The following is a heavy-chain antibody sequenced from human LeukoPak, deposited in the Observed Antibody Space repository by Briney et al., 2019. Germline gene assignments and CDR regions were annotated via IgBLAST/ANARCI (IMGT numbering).Heavy chain of an antibody. CDR3: ARDGDGYNYKLDY. J-gene: IGHJ4*02. Sequence: PGGSLRLSCAASGFTFTTYWMHWVRQAPGKGLVWVSHINSDGSITSYADSAKGRFTISRDNAKNTLYLQMNSLRAEDTAVYYCARDGDGYNYKLDYWGQGTLVTVSS. D-gene: IGHD5-24*01. CDR1: GFTFTTYW. V-gene: IGHV3-74*01. CDR2: INSDGSIT.